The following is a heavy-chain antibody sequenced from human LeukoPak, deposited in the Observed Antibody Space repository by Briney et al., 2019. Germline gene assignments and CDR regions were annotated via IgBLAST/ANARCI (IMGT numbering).Heavy chain of an antibody. D-gene: IGHD3-10*02. CDR1: GFTFSSYE. CDR2: ISSSGSTI. V-gene: IGHV3-48*03. J-gene: IGHJ3*02. Sequence: GGSLRLSCAASGFTFSSYEMNWVRQAPGKGLEWVSYISSSGSTIYYADSVKGRFTISRDNAKNSLYLQMNSLRAEDTAVYYCARGYYVHNAFDIWGQGTMVTVSS. CDR3: ARGYYVHNAFDI.